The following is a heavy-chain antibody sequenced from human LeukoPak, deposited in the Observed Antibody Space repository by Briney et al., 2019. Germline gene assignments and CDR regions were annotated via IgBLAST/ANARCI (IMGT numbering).Heavy chain of an antibody. Sequence: PGGSLRLSCAASGFTFSHYFMHWVRQAPGKGLEWVSSISSSSSYIYYADSVKGRFTISRDNAKNSLYLQMNSLRAEDTAVYYCARGRRVLRFLEWLVDNWFDPWGQGTLVTVSS. J-gene: IGHJ5*02. V-gene: IGHV3-21*01. CDR1: GFTFSHYF. CDR2: ISSSSSYI. CDR3: ARGRRVLRFLEWLVDNWFDP. D-gene: IGHD3-3*01.